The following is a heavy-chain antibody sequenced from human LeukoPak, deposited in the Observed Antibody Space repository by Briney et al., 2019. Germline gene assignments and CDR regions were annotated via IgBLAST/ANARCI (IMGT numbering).Heavy chain of an antibody. V-gene: IGHV4-34*01. CDR1: GGSFSGYY. D-gene: IGHD3-3*02. Sequence: SETLSLTCAVYGGSFSGYYWSWIRQPPGKGLEWIGEINHSGSTNYNPSLKSRVAISVDTSKNQFSLKLSSVTAADTAVYYCARVTVHGNILRGGYFDYWGQGTLVTVSS. CDR3: ARVTVHGNILRGGYFDY. CDR2: INHSGST. J-gene: IGHJ4*02.